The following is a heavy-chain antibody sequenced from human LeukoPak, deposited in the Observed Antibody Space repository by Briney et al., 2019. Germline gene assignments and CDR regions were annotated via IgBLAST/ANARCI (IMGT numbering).Heavy chain of an antibody. V-gene: IGHV5-51*01. CDR3: ARRYSSSWSNYYYYMDV. D-gene: IGHD6-13*01. CDR1: GYSFTSYW. J-gene: IGHJ6*03. Sequence: GESLKISCKGSGYSFTSYWIGWVRQMPGKGLEWMGIIYPGDSDTRYSPSFQGQVTISADKSISTAYLQWSSLKASDTAMYYCARRYSSSWSNYYYYMDVWGKGTTVTVSS. CDR2: IYPGDSDT.